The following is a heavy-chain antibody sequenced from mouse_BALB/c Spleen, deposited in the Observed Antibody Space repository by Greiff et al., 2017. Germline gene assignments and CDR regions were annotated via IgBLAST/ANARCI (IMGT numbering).Heavy chain of an antibody. CDR2: ISSGGST. J-gene: IGHJ2*01. D-gene: IGHD2-3*01. Sequence: EVQVVESGGGLVKPGGSLKLSCAASGFTFSSYAMSWVRQTPEKRLEWVASISSGGSTYYPDSVKGRFTISRDNARNILYLQMSSLRSEDTAMYYCARPIYDGYHYFDYWGQGTTLTVS. V-gene: IGHV5-6-5*01. CDR3: ARPIYDGYHYFDY. CDR1: GFTFSSYA.